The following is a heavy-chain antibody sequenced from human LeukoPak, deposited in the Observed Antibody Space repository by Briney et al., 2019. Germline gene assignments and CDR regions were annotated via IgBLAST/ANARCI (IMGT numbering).Heavy chain of an antibody. CDR1: GYTFTSYY. V-gene: IGHV1-46*01. Sequence: ASVKVSCKASGYTFTSYYMHCVRQAPGQGLEWMGIINPRGGSTSYTQKLQGRVTMTKHTSTSTVYMELRSLRCEDPAVYYCARAIDWSGPDSWGQGNLVTVSS. CDR3: ARAIDWSGPDS. CDR2: INPRGGST. J-gene: IGHJ4*02. D-gene: IGHD3-3*01.